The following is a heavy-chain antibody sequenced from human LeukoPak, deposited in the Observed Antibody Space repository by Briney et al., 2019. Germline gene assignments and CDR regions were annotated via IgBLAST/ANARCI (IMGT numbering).Heavy chain of an antibody. J-gene: IGHJ4*02. CDR3: TTYPFGYCSSSSCYGYFDY. CDR2: IKSKADDGTT. CDR1: GFTFSNAW. Sequence: KTGGSLRLSCAASGFTFSNAWMNWVRQAPGKGLEWVGRIKSKADDGTTDYAAPVKNRFTISRDDSNTTLYLRMNSLKTEDTAVYYCTTYPFGYCSSSSCYGYFDYWGQGTLVTVS. D-gene: IGHD2-2*03. V-gene: IGHV3-15*01.